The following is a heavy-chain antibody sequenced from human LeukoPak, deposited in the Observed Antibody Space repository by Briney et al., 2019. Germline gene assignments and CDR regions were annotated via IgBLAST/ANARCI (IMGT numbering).Heavy chain of an antibody. Sequence: SETLSLTCTVSGGSISSYYWSWIRQPPGKGLEWIGYIYYSGSTNYNPSLKSRVTISVDTSKNQFSLKLSSVTAADTAMYYCARGVVPAAMPDYYYYGMDVWGQGTTVTVSS. CDR2: IYYSGST. V-gene: IGHV4-59*01. J-gene: IGHJ6*02. D-gene: IGHD2-2*01. CDR3: ARGVVPAAMPDYYYYGMDV. CDR1: GGSISSYY.